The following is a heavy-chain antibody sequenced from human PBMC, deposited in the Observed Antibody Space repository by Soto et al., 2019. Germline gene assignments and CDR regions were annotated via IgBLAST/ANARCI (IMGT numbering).Heavy chain of an antibody. V-gene: IGHV3-74*01. CDR2: INSDGSST. CDR1: GFTFSSYW. Sequence: VQLVESGGGLVQPGGSLRLSCAASGFTFSSYWMHWVRQAPGKGLVWVSRINSDGSSTSYAHSVKGRFTISRDNAKNTLYLQMNSLRAEDTAVYYCARDRFRFAHSGSSCDYWGQGTLVTVSS. D-gene: IGHD1-26*01. J-gene: IGHJ4*02. CDR3: ARDRFRFAHSGSSCDY.